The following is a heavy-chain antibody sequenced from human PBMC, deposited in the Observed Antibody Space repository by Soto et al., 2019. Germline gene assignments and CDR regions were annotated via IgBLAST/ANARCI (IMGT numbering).Heavy chain of an antibody. V-gene: IGHV4-39*01. Sequence: SETLSLTCTVSGGSISSSSYYWGWIRQPPGKGLEWIGSIYYSGSTYYNPSLKSRVTISVDTSKNQFSLKLSSVTAADTAVYYCARRIRVAKSAVDWFDPWGQGTLVTVSS. CDR1: GGSISSSSYY. CDR3: ARRIRVAKSAVDWFDP. J-gene: IGHJ5*02. D-gene: IGHD6-19*01. CDR2: IYYSGST.